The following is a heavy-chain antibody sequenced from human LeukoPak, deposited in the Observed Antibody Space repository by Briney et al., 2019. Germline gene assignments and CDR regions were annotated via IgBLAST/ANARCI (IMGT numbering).Heavy chain of an antibody. V-gene: IGHV4-39*01. Sequence: SENLSLTCTVSGGSFRSNSYYWGWIRQPPGKGLEWLASIYNSASTHYNPSLSSRLTISMDSSRGESSLRLNSVTPTDTAVYYCARNISGWTFDSWGRGTLVTVSS. CDR3: ARNISGWTFDS. CDR1: GGSFRSNSYY. J-gene: IGHJ4*02. D-gene: IGHD6-19*01. CDR2: IYNSAST.